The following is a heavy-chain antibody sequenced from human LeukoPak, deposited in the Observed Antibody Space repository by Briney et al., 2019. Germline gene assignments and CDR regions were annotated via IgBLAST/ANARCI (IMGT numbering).Heavy chain of an antibody. CDR1: GFSFNSYW. V-gene: IGHV3-74*03. D-gene: IGHD3-22*01. Sequence: PGGSLRLSCAASGFSFNSYWMHWVRQAPGKGLVWVSHINGDERSTTYADSVKGRFTISRDNAKNTLYLEMDSLRAEDTAVYYCARARRSGWDVFHIWGQGTMVTVSS. J-gene: IGHJ3*02. CDR3: ARARRSGWDVFHI. CDR2: INGDERST.